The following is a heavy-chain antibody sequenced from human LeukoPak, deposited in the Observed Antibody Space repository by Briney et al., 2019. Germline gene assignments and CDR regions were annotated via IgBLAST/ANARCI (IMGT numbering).Heavy chain of an antibody. V-gene: IGHV3-21*01. D-gene: IGHD3-9*01. CDR2: ISSSSSYI. Sequence: PGGSLRLSCAASGFTFSSYSMNWVRQAPGEGLEWVSSISSSSSYIYYADSVKGRFTISRDNAKNSLYLQMNSLRAEDTAVYYCARQGLRYFDWLSIMGIDYWGQGTLVTVSS. CDR1: GFTFSSYS. J-gene: IGHJ4*02. CDR3: ARQGLRYFDWLSIMGIDY.